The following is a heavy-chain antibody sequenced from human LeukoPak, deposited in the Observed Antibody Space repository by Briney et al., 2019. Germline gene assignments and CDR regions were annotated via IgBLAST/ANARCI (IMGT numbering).Heavy chain of an antibody. D-gene: IGHD5-12*01. CDR1: GGTFSSYA. J-gene: IGHJ4*02. CDR3: ARGKVGASGYDSFDY. V-gene: IGHV1-69*13. CDR2: IIPIFGTA. Sequence: ASVKVSCKASGGTFSSYAISWVRQAPGQGLEWMGGIIPIFGTANYAQKFQGGVTITADESTSTAYMELSSLRSEDTAVYYCARGKVGASGYDSFDYWGQGTLVTVSS.